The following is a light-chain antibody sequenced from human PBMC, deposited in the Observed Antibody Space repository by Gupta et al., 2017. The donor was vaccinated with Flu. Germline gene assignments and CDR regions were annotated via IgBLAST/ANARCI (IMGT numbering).Light chain of an antibody. V-gene: IGKV2-30*02. CDR3: MQGKHLQT. CDR2: RVS. J-gene: IGKJ1*01. Sequence: DVVTTQSPLSVPVTLGQPASISCRASQSLVHRNGNTYLTWFQQRPGQSPRRLIYRVSNRDSGVPDRFSGSGSGTDFTLKISRVEAEDVGVYYCMQGKHLQTFGQGTKVEIK. CDR1: QSLVHRNGNTY.